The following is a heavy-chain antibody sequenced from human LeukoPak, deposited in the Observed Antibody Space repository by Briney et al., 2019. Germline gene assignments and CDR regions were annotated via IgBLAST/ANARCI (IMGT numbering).Heavy chain of an antibody. CDR3: AKGPEYYDILTGYKDY. Sequence: PGGSLRLSCAASGFTFSSYAMSWVRQAPGKGLDWVSAISGSGGSTYYADSVKGRFTISRDNSKNTLYLQMNSLRAEDTAVYYCAKGPEYYDILTGYKDYWGQGTLVTVSS. V-gene: IGHV3-23*01. CDR1: GFTFSSYA. D-gene: IGHD3-9*01. J-gene: IGHJ4*02. CDR2: ISGSGGST.